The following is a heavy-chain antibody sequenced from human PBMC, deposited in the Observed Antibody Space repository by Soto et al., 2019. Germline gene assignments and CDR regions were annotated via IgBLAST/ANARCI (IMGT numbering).Heavy chain of an antibody. Sequence: GASVKVSCKASGYTFTSYAMHWVRQAPGQRLEWMGWINAGNGNTKYSQKFQGRVTITRDTSASTAYLQWSSLKASDTAMYYCARQDGDVWGKGTTVTVSS. V-gene: IGHV1-3*01. D-gene: IGHD2-15*01. CDR1: GYTFTSYA. CDR3: ARQDGDV. J-gene: IGHJ6*04. CDR2: INAGNGNT.